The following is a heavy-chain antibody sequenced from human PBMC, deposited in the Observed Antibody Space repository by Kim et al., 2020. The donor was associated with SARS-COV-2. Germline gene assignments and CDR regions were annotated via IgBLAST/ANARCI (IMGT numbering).Heavy chain of an antibody. Sequence: SVKVSCKASGGTFSSYAISWVRQAPGQGLEWMGGIIPIFGTANYAQKFQGRVTITADESTSTAYMELSSLRSEDTAVYYCARDDRPEDDLGQQLTPGYFDYWGQGTLVTVSS. J-gene: IGHJ4*02. CDR3: ARDDRPEDDLGQQLTPGYFDY. CDR1: GGTFSSYA. V-gene: IGHV1-69*13. D-gene: IGHD6-13*01. CDR2: IIPIFGTA.